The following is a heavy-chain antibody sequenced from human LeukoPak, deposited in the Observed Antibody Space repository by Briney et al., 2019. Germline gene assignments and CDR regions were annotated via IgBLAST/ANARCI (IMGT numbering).Heavy chain of an antibody. CDR1: GGSISSYY. CDR3: ARLYYYDSSGPGDNAFDI. J-gene: IGHJ3*02. Sequence: SETLSLTCTVSGGSISSYYWSWIRQPPGKGLEWIGYIYYSGSANYNPSLKSRVTISVDTSKNQFSLKLSSVTAADTAVYYCARLYYYDSSGPGDNAFDIWGQGTMVTVSS. V-gene: IGHV4-59*12. CDR2: IYYSGSA. D-gene: IGHD3-22*01.